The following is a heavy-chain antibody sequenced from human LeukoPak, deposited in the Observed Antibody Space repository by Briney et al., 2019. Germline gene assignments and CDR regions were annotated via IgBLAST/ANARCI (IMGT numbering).Heavy chain of an antibody. CDR3: ARGRGYYYDSSGYYMPEYYFDY. CDR2: IYYSGST. CDR1: GGSISSYY. V-gene: IGHV4-59*01. D-gene: IGHD3-22*01. J-gene: IGHJ4*02. Sequence: PSETLSLTCTVSGGSISSYYWSWIRQPPGKGLEWIGYIYYSGSTNYNPSLKSRVTISVDTSKNQFSLKLSSVTAADTAVYYCARGRGYYYDSSGYYMPEYYFDYWGQGTLVTVAS.